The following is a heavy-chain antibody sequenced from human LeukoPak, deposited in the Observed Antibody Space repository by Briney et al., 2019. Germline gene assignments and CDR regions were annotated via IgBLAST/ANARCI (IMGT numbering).Heavy chain of an antibody. V-gene: IGHV4-34*01. Sequence: SETLSLTCAVYGGSFSGYYWSWIRQPPGKGLEWIGEINHSGSTNNNPSLKSRVTISVDTSKNQFSLKLSSVTAADTAVYYCARIHFQFYYMDVWGKGTTVTVSS. CDR1: GGSFSGYY. J-gene: IGHJ6*03. CDR3: ARIHFQFYYMDV. CDR2: INHSGST. D-gene: IGHD2/OR15-2a*01.